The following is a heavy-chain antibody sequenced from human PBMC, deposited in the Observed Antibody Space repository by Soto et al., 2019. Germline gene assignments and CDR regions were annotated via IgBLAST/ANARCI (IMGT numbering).Heavy chain of an antibody. V-gene: IGHV4-31*03. D-gene: IGHD2-15*01. J-gene: IGHJ5*01. CDR2: IYYSGNI. Sequence: SITCSVSGGRVSSGGLYWSWSRQNPGKGVEWIGYIYYSGNIHYNPSLKSRVTISIATSKNQFSLQLSSVTAADTAVYYCARLVYCSGGTCNSSPWFDSWGQGTLVTVSS. CDR3: ARLVYCSGGTCNSSPWFDS. CDR1: GGRVSSGGLY.